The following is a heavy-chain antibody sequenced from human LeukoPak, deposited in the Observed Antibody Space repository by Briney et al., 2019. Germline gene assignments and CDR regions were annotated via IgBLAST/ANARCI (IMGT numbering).Heavy chain of an antibody. CDR3: ARGRIVVANTGAFDI. CDR1: GGSISPFY. V-gene: IGHV4-59*12. CDR2: IYYTGCT. J-gene: IGHJ3*02. Sequence: PSETLSLTCTVSGGSISPFYRNWIRQPPGKQLEWIGYIYYTGCTSYIPSLNSRATISVDTSKNQISLKLNSVTAADTAVYYWARGRIVVANTGAFDIWGQGTMVPVSS. D-gene: IGHD3-22*01.